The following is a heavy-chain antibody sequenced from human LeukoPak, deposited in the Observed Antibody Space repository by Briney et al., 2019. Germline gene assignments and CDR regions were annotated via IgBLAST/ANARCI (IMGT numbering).Heavy chain of an antibody. D-gene: IGHD4-17*01. CDR3: AKEATVIQPAY. J-gene: IGHJ4*02. V-gene: IGHV3-33*06. Sequence: PGGSLRLSCAASGFTFSSYGMHWVRQAPGKGLEWVAVIWYDGSKTYYADSVKGRFTISRDNSKNTLYLQMSSLRADDTAVYYCAKEATVIQPAYWGQGTLVTVSS. CDR2: IWYDGSKT. CDR1: GFTFSSYG.